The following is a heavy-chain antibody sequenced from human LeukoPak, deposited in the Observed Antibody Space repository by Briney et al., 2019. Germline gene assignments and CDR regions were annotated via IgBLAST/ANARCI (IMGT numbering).Heavy chain of an antibody. D-gene: IGHD3-10*01. CDR3: VKDRGSGSGSYYHFQY. Sequence: PGGSLRLSCAASGFSLSAYWMSWLRQAPGKGLEWVANIKPDGSVKNYVDSVGGRFTISRDNAKNSLYLQMNSLRDEDTAVYYCVKDRGSGSGSYYHFQYWGQGTLVTVSS. J-gene: IGHJ1*01. CDR2: IKPDGSVK. V-gene: IGHV3-7*01. CDR1: GFSLSAYW.